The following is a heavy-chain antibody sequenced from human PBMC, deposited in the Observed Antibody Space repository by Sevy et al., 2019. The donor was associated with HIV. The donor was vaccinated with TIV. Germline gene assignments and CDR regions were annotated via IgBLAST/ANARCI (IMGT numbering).Heavy chain of an antibody. Sequence: GGSLRLSCGASGFTFSRHGMYWVRQAPGKGLEWVAVISNDGSDKQYADSVKGRFTISRDNSKDTLYLQMNNLRLEDTAVYYCANSRGRYERSSWLYYYYVMDVWGQGTTVTVSS. CDR1: GFTFSRHG. CDR3: ANSRGRYERSSWLYYYYVMDV. CDR2: ISNDGSDK. J-gene: IGHJ6*02. D-gene: IGHD6-13*01. V-gene: IGHV3-30*18.